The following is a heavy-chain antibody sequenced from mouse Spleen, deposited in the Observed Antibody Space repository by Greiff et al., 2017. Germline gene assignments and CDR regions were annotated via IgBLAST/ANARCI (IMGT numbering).Heavy chain of an antibody. CDR1: GYTFTSYT. CDR2: INPSSGYT. V-gene: IGHV1-4*01. Sequence: VQLQQSGAELARPGASVKMSCKASGYTFTSYTMHWVKQRPGQGLEWIGYINPSSGYTKYNQKFKDKATLTADKSSSTAYMQLSSLTSEDSAVYYCARPYGNSPLGYWGQGTTPTVSS. J-gene: IGHJ2*01. CDR3: ARPYGNSPLGY. D-gene: IGHD2-1*01.